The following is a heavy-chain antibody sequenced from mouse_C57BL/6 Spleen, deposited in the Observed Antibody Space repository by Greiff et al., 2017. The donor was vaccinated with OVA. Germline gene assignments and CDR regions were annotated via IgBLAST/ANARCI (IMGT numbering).Heavy chain of an antibody. CDR3: ATHDYPYAMDY. J-gene: IGHJ4*01. CDR1: GYTFTDYY. Sequence: VQLKDSGPELVKPGASVKISCKASGYTFTDYYMNWVKQSHGKSLEWIGDINPNNGGTSYNQKFKGKATLTVDKSSSTAYMELRSLTSEYSAVYYCATHDYPYAMDYWGQGTSVTVSS. V-gene: IGHV1-26*01. CDR2: INPNNGGT. D-gene: IGHD2-4*01.